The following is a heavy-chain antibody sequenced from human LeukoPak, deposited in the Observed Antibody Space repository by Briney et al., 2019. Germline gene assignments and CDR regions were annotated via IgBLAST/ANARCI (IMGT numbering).Heavy chain of an antibody. CDR2: IYNSGST. CDR1: GGSISSYS. V-gene: IGHV4-59*01. Sequence: SETLSLTCTVSGGSISSYSWTWIRQPPGKGLEWIGYIYNSGSTNYNPSLRSRVTISVGTSKNQFSLKLSSVTAADTAVYYCARSAYSYGHYWYFDLWGRGTLVTVSS. CDR3: ARSAYSYGHYWYFDL. D-gene: IGHD5-18*01. J-gene: IGHJ2*01.